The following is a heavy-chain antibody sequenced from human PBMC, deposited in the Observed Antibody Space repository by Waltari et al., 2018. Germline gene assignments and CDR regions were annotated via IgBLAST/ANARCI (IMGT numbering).Heavy chain of an antibody. CDR1: GFTFSSSA. CDR2: ISGSGGST. Sequence: EVQLLESGGGLVQPGGSLSLSCAASGFTFSSSAMSWVRQAPGKGLEWVSAISGSGGSTYYADSVKGRFTISRDNSKNTLYLQMNSLRAEDTAVYYCPIAVAGKGWAVYWGQGTLVTVSS. CDR3: PIAVAGKGWAVY. V-gene: IGHV3-23*01. J-gene: IGHJ4*02. D-gene: IGHD6-19*01.